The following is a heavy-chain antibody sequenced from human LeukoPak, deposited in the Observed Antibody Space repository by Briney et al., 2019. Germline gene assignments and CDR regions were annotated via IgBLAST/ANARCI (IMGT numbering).Heavy chain of an antibody. CDR1: GGSISSYH. J-gene: IGHJ4*02. CDR3: ARVVYSGSWGYFDY. Sequence: SETLSLTCTVSGGSISSYHWTWIRQPPGKGLEWIGYIYYSGSTNYNPSLKSRVTISVDTSKTQFSLKLSSVTAADTAVYYCARVVYSGSWGYFDYWGQGTLVTVSS. V-gene: IGHV4-59*12. CDR2: IYYSGST. D-gene: IGHD3-10*01.